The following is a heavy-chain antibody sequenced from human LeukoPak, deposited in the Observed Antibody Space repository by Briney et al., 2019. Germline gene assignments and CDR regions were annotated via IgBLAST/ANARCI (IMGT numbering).Heavy chain of an antibody. CDR3: ARDQDTAMATRFSEGWFDP. D-gene: IGHD5-18*01. V-gene: IGHV1-46*01. CDR1: GYTFTSYY. J-gene: IGHJ5*02. CDR2: INPSGGST. Sequence: ASVKVSCKASGYTFTSYYMHWVRQAPGQGLEWMGIINPSGGSTSYAQKFQGRVTMTRDTSTSTVYMELSSLRSEDTAVYYCARDQDTAMATRFSEGWFDPWGQGTLVTVSS.